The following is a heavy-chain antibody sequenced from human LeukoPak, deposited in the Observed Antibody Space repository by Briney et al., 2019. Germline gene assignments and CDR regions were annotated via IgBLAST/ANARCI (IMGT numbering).Heavy chain of an antibody. V-gene: IGHV1-3*01. D-gene: IGHD6-13*01. J-gene: IGHJ4*02. Sequence: ASVKVSCKASGYTFTSYAMHWVRQAPGQRLEWMGWINAGNGNTKYSQKFQGRVTITRDTSASTAYMELSSLRSEDTAVYYCAREGIAAAAPLDYWGQGTLVTVSS. CDR3: AREGIAAAAPLDY. CDR2: INAGNGNT. CDR1: GYTFTSYA.